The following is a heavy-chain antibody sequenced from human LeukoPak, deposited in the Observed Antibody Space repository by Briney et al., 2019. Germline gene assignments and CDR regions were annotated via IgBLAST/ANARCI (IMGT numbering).Heavy chain of an antibody. CDR2: ISGSSSGT. J-gene: IGHJ4*02. CDR1: GFTFSSYS. D-gene: IGHD2-15*01. Sequence: RPGGSLRLSCAASGFTFSSYSMSWVRQAPGKGLEWVAAISGSSSGTFYADSVKGRLTISRDNSKNTLYLEMNSLRAEDTAVYYCAKNLGYSLDYWGQGTLVTVSS. V-gene: IGHV3-23*01. CDR3: AKNLGYSLDY.